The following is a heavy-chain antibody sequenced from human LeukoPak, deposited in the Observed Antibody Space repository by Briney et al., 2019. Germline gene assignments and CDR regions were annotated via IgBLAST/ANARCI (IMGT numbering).Heavy chain of an antibody. J-gene: IGHJ3*02. CDR3: ARVGMTTVTTDAFDI. Sequence: GSLRLSCAASGFTFSGYYWSWIRQPPGKGLEWIGEINHSGSTNYNPSLKSRVTISVDTSKNQFSLKLSSVTAADTAVYYCARVGMTTVTTDAFDIWGQGTMVTVSS. V-gene: IGHV4-34*01. CDR1: GFTFSGYY. CDR2: INHSGST. D-gene: IGHD4-17*01.